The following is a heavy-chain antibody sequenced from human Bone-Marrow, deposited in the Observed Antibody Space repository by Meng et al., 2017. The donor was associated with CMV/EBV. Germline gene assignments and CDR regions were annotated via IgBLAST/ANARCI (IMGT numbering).Heavy chain of an antibody. CDR1: GFNFGSYA. V-gene: IGHV3-23*01. D-gene: IGHD3-3*01. CDR3: AKDRSIFGVPDH. Sequence: CAASGFNFGSYAMSWVRQAPGKGLEWVSTISGDTASTYYADSVKGRFTVSRDNSKKMLYLQMNSLRAEDTAIYYCAKDRSIFGVPDHWGQGTLVTVSS. CDR2: ISGDTAST. J-gene: IGHJ4*02.